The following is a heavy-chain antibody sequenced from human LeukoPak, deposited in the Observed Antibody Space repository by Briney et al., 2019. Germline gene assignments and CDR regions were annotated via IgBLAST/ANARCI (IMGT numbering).Heavy chain of an antibody. CDR3: ARDETTSSWYSYWYFDL. CDR2: ISYDASNK. D-gene: IGHD6-13*01. V-gene: IGHV3-30*03. J-gene: IGHJ2*01. Sequence: GRSLRLSCAASGFTFSRYGMRWVRQTPGKGLEWVAVISYDASNKYYADSVKGRFTISRDNSKNTLYLQMNSLRAEDTAVYYCARDETTSSWYSYWYFDLWGRGTLVTVSS. CDR1: GFTFSRYG.